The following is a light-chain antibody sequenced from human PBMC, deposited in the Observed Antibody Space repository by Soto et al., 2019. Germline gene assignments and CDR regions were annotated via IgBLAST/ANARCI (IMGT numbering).Light chain of an antibody. CDR2: DAS. Sequence: DIQMTQSPSTLSASVGDRVTITCRASQSISSWLAWYQQKPGKAPNLLIYDASSLESGVPSRFSGSGSGTEFTLPISSLQPDDFATYYCQQYNSYCTFGQGNKVEIK. J-gene: IGKJ1*01. CDR3: QQYNSYCT. CDR1: QSISSW. V-gene: IGKV1-5*01.